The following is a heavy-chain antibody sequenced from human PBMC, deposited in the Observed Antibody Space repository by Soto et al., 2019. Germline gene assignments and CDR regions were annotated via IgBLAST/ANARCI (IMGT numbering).Heavy chain of an antibody. CDR2: IYPGDSHT. V-gene: IGHV5-51*03. CDR1: GYSFSSYW. J-gene: IGHJ6*02. CDR3: ARGGRARRHYYGMDV. D-gene: IGHD3-16*01. Sequence: DVQLVQSGAEVKKPGESLKISCKGSGYSFSSYWIAWVRQMPGRGLECMGIIYPGDSHTRYNPSFQGQVDISVDMSISTAYLQWGRLKASDTAMYCCARGGRARRHYYGMDVWGQGTTV.